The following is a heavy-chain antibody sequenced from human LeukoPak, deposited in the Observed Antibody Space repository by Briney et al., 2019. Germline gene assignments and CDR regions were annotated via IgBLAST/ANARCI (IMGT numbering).Heavy chain of an antibody. V-gene: IGHV3-30*01. J-gene: IGHJ5*02. CDR3: ARDQEMSVAAQDKLANWFDP. CDR2: ISYDGGKK. Sequence: PGGSLRLSCAAPGFTFRSYAIHWVRQAPGKGLEWVAVISYDGGKKDYADSVKGRFTISRDNSKNTLYLQMNSLRADDAAVYYCARDQEMSVAAQDKLANWFDPWGQGTLVTVSS. CDR1: GFTFRSYA. D-gene: IGHD6-19*01.